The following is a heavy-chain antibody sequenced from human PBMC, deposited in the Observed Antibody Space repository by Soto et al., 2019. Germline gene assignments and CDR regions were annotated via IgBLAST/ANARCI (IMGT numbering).Heavy chain of an antibody. CDR1: GGSISSGDYY. Sequence: QVQLQESGPGLVKPSQTLSLTCTVSGGSISSGDYYWSWIRQPPGRGLEWIGYIYHSGSTYYNPSLKSGVSISVDTSRNQFSLKVSSVTAADTAVYYCARADDYINPFDYWGQGNLVTVSS. J-gene: IGHJ4*02. V-gene: IGHV4-30-4*01. CDR3: ARADDYINPFDY. D-gene: IGHD4-4*01. CDR2: IYHSGST.